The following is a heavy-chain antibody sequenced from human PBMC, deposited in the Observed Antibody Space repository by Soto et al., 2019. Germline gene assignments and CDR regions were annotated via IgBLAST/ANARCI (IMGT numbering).Heavy chain of an antibody. CDR2: ISAYNGNT. Sequence: ASVKVSCKASGYTFTSYGISWVRQAPGQGLEWMGWISAYNGNTNYAQKLQGRVTMTTDTSTSTADMELRSLRSDDTAVYYCARDLSIAAAGTSFDYWGQGTLVTVSS. CDR3: ARDLSIAAAGTSFDY. D-gene: IGHD6-13*01. V-gene: IGHV1-18*01. CDR1: GYTFTSYG. J-gene: IGHJ4*02.